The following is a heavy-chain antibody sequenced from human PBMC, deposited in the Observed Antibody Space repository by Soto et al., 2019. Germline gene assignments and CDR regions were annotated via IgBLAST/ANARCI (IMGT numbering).Heavy chain of an antibody. CDR2: ISGYNGDM. J-gene: IGHJ2*01. D-gene: IGHD5-18*01. CDR1: GYTFTTYG. V-gene: IGHV1-18*01. CDR3: ARDAISVDTATGVGYFDL. Sequence: QVQLVQSGPEVKEPGASVRVSCKASGYTFTTYGISWVRQAPGQGLEWMGWISGYNGDMSRAQKFEARLTMTKDTSTSTAFMDLRSLRSDDTAVYYCARDAISVDTATGVGYFDLWGRGTLVTVSS.